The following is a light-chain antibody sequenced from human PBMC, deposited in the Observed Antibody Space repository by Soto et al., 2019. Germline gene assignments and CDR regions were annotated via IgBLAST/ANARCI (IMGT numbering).Light chain of an antibody. V-gene: IGLV2-8*01. CDR1: SSNVGGYNY. Sequence: QSALTQPPSASGSPGQSVAISCTGTSSNVGGYNYVSWYQQHPGKAPKLLIYEVNKRPSGFPYRFSGSKSGNTASLTVSWLQADDEDDYYCSSYGGSNVFGTGTKLTVL. J-gene: IGLJ1*01. CDR2: EVN. CDR3: SSYGGSNV.